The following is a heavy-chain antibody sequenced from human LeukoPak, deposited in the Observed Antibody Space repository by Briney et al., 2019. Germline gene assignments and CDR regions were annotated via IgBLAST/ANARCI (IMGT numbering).Heavy chain of an antibody. J-gene: IGHJ4*02. CDR2: IYHSGSS. Sequence: SETLSLTCTVSGGSISRGSYYWGWIRQPPGKGLEWIGSIYHSGSSYYNPSLKSRVTISVDTSKNQFSLKLSSVTAADTAVYYCATLGVTYTFDYWGQGILVTV. V-gene: IGHV4-39*07. CDR1: GGSISRGSYY. D-gene: IGHD3-10*01. CDR3: ATLGVTYTFDY.